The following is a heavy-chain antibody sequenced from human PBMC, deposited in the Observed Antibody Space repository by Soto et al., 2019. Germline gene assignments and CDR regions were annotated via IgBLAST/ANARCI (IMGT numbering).Heavy chain of an antibody. Sequence: GESLKISCKGSGYSFTSYWIGWVGQMPGKGLEWMGIIYPGDSDTRYSPSFQGQVTISADKSISTAYLQWSSLKASDTAMYYCARHCSGGSCYSDYYGMDVWGQGTTVTVSS. CDR3: ARHCSGGSCYSDYYGMDV. D-gene: IGHD2-15*01. V-gene: IGHV5-51*01. CDR1: GYSFTSYW. J-gene: IGHJ6*02. CDR2: IYPGDSDT.